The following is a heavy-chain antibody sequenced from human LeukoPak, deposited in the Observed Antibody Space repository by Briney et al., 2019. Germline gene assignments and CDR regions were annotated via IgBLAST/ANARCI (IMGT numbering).Heavy chain of an antibody. CDR2: IYTSGST. CDR3: ARLKGRVAGKTLYYFDY. D-gene: IGHD6-19*01. J-gene: IGHJ4*02. CDR1: GGSISSYY. V-gene: IGHV4-4*09. Sequence: PSETLSLTCTVSGGSISSYYWSWIRQPPGKGLEWIGYIYTSGSTNYNPSLKSRVTISVDTSKNQFSLKLSSVTAADTAVYYCARLKGRVAGKTLYYFDYWGQGTLVTVSS.